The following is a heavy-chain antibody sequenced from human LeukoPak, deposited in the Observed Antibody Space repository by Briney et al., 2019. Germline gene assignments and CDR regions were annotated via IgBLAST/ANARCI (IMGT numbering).Heavy chain of an antibody. J-gene: IGHJ6*03. CDR2: ISSSSSYI. V-gene: IGHV3-21*01. D-gene: IGHD2-15*01. CDR1: GFTFSSYS. Sequence: PGGSLRLSCAASGFTFSSYSMNWVRQAPGKGLEWVSSISSSSSYIYYADSVKGRFTISRDNAKNSLYLQMNSLRAEDTAVYYCASVPLGYCSGGSCYVYYYYYMDVWGKGTTVTVSS. CDR3: ASVPLGYCSGGSCYVYYYYYMDV.